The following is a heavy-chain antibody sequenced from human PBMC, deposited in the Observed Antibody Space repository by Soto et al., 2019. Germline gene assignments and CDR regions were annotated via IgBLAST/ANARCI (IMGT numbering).Heavy chain of an antibody. D-gene: IGHD3-10*01. CDR1: GGSISSYY. V-gene: IGHV4-59*01. CDR3: ARDRRYGSGSYYNSNGMDV. Sequence: SQTLSLTCTVSGGSISSYYWSWIRQPPGKGLEWIGYIYYSGSTNYNPSLKSRVTISVDTSKNQFSLKLSSVTAADTAVYYCARDRRYGSGSYYNSNGMDVWGQGTTVTVSS. J-gene: IGHJ6*02. CDR2: IYYSGST.